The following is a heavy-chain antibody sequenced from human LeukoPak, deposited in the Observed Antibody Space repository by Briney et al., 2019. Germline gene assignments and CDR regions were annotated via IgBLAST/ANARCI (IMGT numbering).Heavy chain of an antibody. Sequence: GGSLRLSCAASGFTFSDYYMSCIRQAPGKGLEWVSCISGTSSYTTYADSVKGRFTISRDNAKNSLYLQMNSLRGEDTAVYYCARLGSIAAAGTPDYWGQGTLVTVSS. J-gene: IGHJ4*02. CDR3: ARLGSIAAAGTPDY. V-gene: IGHV3-11*06. CDR1: GFTFSDYY. D-gene: IGHD6-13*01. CDR2: ISGTSSYT.